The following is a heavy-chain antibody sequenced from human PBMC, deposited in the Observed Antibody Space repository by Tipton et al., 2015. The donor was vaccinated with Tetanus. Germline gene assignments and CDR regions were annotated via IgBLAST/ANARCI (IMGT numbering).Heavy chain of an antibody. CDR3: AKGGGGTSSWPFDY. D-gene: IGHD6-13*01. Sequence: SLRLSCAASGFTFSSYAMNWVRQAPGKGLEWVSAISGGGVSTYYADSVKGRFTISRDNSKNTLYLQMNSLRAEDTALYYCAKGGGGTSSWPFDYWGQGTLVTVSS. J-gene: IGHJ4*02. CDR2: ISGGGVST. V-gene: IGHV3-23*01. CDR1: GFTFSSYA.